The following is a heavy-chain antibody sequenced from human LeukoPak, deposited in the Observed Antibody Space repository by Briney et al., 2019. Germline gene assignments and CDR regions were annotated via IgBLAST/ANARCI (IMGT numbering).Heavy chain of an antibody. CDR1: GFTFSKHW. Sequence: GGSLRLSCAASGFTFSKHWMSWVRQAPGKGLEWVANIKQDGSEKYYVDSVKGRFTISRDNAKNSLYLQMNSLRAEDTAVYYCARLSMTTVVYGAFDIWGQGTMVTVSS. J-gene: IGHJ3*02. V-gene: IGHV3-7*01. CDR3: ARLSMTTVVYGAFDI. D-gene: IGHD4-23*01. CDR2: IKQDGSEK.